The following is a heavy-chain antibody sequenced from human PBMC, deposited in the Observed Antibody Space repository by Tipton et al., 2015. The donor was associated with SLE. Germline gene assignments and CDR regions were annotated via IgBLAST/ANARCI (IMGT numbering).Heavy chain of an antibody. CDR3: ARGGVGGYDYFDH. CDR1: GGSFSGYY. Sequence: TLSLTCTVYGGSFSGYYWSWIRQHPGKGLEWIGHMSYSGSTYYNPSLKSRITISVDTSKNHFSLKLSSVTAADTAVYYCARGGVGGYDYFDHWGQGTLVTVSS. J-gene: IGHJ4*02. D-gene: IGHD5-12*01. V-gene: IGHV4-31*03. CDR2: MSYSGST.